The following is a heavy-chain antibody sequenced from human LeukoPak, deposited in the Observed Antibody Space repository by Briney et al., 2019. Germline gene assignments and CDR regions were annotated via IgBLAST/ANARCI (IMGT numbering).Heavy chain of an antibody. J-gene: IGHJ4*02. CDR3: ASSHDSSGND. CDR1: GFSLSSYW. D-gene: IGHD3-22*01. CDR2: IKYDGSHK. Sequence: GGSLRLSCVASGFSLSSYWMAWVRQAPGKGLEWVANIKYDGSHKYYVDSVKGRFTISRDNAKNSVYLQMNSLRVDDTAVYFYASSHDSSGNDWGQGTMVTVSS. V-gene: IGHV3-7*01.